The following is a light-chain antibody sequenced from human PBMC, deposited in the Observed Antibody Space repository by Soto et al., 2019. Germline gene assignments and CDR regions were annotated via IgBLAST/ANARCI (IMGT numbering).Light chain of an antibody. Sequence: DIQMPQAPSSVSASVGDRVTITCRASPGISSWLAWYQQKPGKAPKLLIYAASSLQSGVPSRFIGSGSGTDFTLTISSLQPEDFATYYCQQANSFPWTFGQGTKVEIK. J-gene: IGKJ1*01. CDR2: AAS. V-gene: IGKV1-12*01. CDR3: QQANSFPWT. CDR1: PGISSW.